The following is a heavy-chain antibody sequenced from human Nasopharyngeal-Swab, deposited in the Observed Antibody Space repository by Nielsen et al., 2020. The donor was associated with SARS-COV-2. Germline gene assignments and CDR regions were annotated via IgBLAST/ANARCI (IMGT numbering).Heavy chain of an antibody. CDR2: ITWNSGNK. CDR1: GFTFDDYT. CDR3: AKARRTDTYGYECFDS. Sequence: GGSLRLSCAASGFTFDDYTMYWVRQRPGEGLEWVSGITWNSGNKGYAESVQGRFTISRDNAKNSLYLQMNSLRAEDTALYYCAKARRTDTYGYECFDSWGQGTLVTVSS. D-gene: IGHD5-18*01. J-gene: IGHJ4*02. V-gene: IGHV3-9*01.